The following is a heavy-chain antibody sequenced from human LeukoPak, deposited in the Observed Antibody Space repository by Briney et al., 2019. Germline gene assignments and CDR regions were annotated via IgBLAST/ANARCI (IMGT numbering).Heavy chain of an antibody. CDR3: ARGPYDSSGYYYGNRWFDP. CDR1: GGSISSYY. Sequence: MTSETLSLTCTVSGGSISSYYWSWIRQPPGKGLEWIGYIYYSGSTNYNPSLKSRVTISVDTSKNQFSLKLSSVTAADTAVYYCARGPYDSSGYYYGNRWFDPWGQGTLVTVSS. D-gene: IGHD3-22*01. V-gene: IGHV4-59*08. CDR2: IYYSGST. J-gene: IGHJ5*02.